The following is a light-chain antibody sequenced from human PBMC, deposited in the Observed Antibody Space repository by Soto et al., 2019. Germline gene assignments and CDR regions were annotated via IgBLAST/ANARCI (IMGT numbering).Light chain of an antibody. CDR2: DVS. J-gene: IGLJ1*01. CDR3: SSYTSSSTYV. Sequence: QSVLTQPASVPRSPIQSITVTSTVTSIDHGGYNYGCGYQHHPGRSPNLMSYDVSNRPSGVSNRFSGSKSGNTASMTISGLQAEDEADYYCSSYTSSSTYVFGTGTKVTGL. V-gene: IGLV2-14*01. CDR1: SIDHGGYNY.